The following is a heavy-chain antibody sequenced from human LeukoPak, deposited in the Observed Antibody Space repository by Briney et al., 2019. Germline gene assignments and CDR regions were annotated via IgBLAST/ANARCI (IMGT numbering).Heavy chain of an antibody. CDR3: AKIVPGHFITPFDY. CDR1: GFTFSTYE. CDR2: SSSSGSTK. V-gene: IGHV3-48*03. J-gene: IGHJ4*02. D-gene: IGHD3-16*01. Sequence: PGGSLRLSCAASGFTFSTYEMNWVRQAPGKGLEWVSYSSSSGSTKYYADSVKGRFTISRDNAKDSLYLQMNSLRAEDTAVYYCAKIVPGHFITPFDYWGQGTLVTVSS.